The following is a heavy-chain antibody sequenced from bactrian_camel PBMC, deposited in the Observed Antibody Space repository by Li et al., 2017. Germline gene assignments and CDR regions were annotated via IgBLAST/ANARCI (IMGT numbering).Heavy chain of an antibody. J-gene: IGHJ6*01. V-gene: IGHV3S63*01. CDR1: RLPYSYC. D-gene: IGHD6*01. Sequence: HVQLVESGGGSVEAGGSLRLSCAASRLPYSYCVGWFRQAPGKEREGVASIYSGGGRTYYADSVKGRFTISKDIAKNTLNLQMNSLKPEDTATYYCAADYFADGSTWLRGTDFGVWGPGTQVTVS. CDR3: AADYFADGSTWLRGTDFGV. CDR2: IYSGGGRT.